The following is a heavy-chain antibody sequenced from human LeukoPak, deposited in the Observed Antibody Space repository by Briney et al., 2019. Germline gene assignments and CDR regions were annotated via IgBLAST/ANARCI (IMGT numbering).Heavy chain of an antibody. J-gene: IGHJ4*02. CDR1: GFTFSSHE. V-gene: IGHV3-21*01. D-gene: IGHD1-26*01. Sequence: GGSLRLSCAASGFTFSSHEMDWVRQAPGKGLEWVSSITSSSSYIYYADSVKGRFTISRDNAKNSLYLQMNSLRAEDTAVYYCARVSGSYSYFDYWGQGTLVTVSS. CDR2: ITSSSSYI. CDR3: ARVSGSYSYFDY.